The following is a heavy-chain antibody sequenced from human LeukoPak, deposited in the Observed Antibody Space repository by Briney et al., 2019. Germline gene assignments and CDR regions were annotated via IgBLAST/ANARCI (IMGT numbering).Heavy chain of an antibody. CDR3: ARYGEAGTTTFANY. D-gene: IGHD1-7*01. CDR2: IYPGDSDT. CDR1: GYSFSNYW. Sequence: GESLEISCKGSGYSFSNYWIGWVRQMPGEGLEWMGIIYPGDSDTRYSPSFQGQVIISADKSISTAYLQWSSLKASDTAMYYCARYGEAGTTTFANYWGQGTLVTVSS. J-gene: IGHJ4*02. V-gene: IGHV5-51*01.